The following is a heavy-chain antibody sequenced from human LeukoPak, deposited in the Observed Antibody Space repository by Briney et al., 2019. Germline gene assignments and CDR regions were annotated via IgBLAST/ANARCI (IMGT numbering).Heavy chain of an antibody. J-gene: IGHJ6*03. CDR1: GGSFSGYY. V-gene: IGHV4-34*01. CDR2: INHSGST. CDR3: ARLVRGVISPNYYYYYMDV. Sequence: PSETLSLTCAVYGGSFSGYYWSWIRQPPGKGLEWIGEINHSGSTNYNPSLKSRVTISVDTSKNQFSLKLSSVTAADTAVYYCARLVRGVISPNYYYYYMDVWGKGTTVTISS. D-gene: IGHD3-10*01.